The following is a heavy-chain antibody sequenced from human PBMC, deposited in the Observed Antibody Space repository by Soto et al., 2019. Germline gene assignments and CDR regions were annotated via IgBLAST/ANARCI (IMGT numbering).Heavy chain of an antibody. Sequence: GGSLRLSCAASGFTFSSYWMHWVRQAPGKGLVWVSRINSDGSSTSYADSVKGRFTISRDNAKNTLYLQMNSLRAEDTAVYYCALTYGSSHGYYYYGMDVWGQGTTVTVSS. V-gene: IGHV3-74*01. J-gene: IGHJ6*02. CDR3: ALTYGSSHGYYYYGMDV. CDR2: INSDGSST. D-gene: IGHD6-6*01. CDR1: GFTFSSYW.